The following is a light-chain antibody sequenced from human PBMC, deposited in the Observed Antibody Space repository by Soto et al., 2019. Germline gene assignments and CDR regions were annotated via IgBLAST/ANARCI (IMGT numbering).Light chain of an antibody. CDR2: GAS. CDR3: QQYNNWPRT. Sequence: DIVLTQSPATLSVSPGDRATLSCRASQSVSSDLAWYHQKPGQAPRLLIYGASTRATGIPARFSGSGSGTEFTLTINSLQSEDFAVYYCQQYNNWPRTFGQGTKVDIK. CDR1: QSVSSD. J-gene: IGKJ1*01. V-gene: IGKV3-15*01.